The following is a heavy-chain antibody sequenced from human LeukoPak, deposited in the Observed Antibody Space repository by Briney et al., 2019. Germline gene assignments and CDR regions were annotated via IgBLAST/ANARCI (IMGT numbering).Heavy chain of an antibody. CDR1: GFTFSDYY. V-gene: IGHV3-66*01. Sequence: GGSLRLSCAASGFTFSDYYMSWVRQAPGKGLEWVSVIYSGGSTYYADSVKGRFTISRDNSKNTLYLQMNSLRAEDTAVYYCARGDSSGWNNFDYWGQGTLVTVSS. D-gene: IGHD6-19*01. CDR2: IYSGGST. J-gene: IGHJ4*02. CDR3: ARGDSSGWNNFDY.